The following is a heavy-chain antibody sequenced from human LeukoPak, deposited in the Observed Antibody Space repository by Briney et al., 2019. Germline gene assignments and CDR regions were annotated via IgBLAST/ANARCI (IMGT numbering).Heavy chain of an antibody. CDR3: ARASGSYLLDY. CDR1: GFTFSSYW. Sequence: GGSLRLSCAASGFTFSSYWMSWVRQAPGKGLEWVANIKQDGSEKKYVDSVKGRLTISRDNAKNSLYLQIGSLGAEDTAVYYCARASGSYLLDYWGQGTLVTVSS. CDR2: IKQDGSEK. V-gene: IGHV3-7*05. D-gene: IGHD1-26*01. J-gene: IGHJ4*02.